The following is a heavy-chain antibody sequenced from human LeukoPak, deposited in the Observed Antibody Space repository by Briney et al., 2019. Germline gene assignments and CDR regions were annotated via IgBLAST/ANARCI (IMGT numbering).Heavy chain of an antibody. V-gene: IGHV4-34*01. CDR2: INHSGST. CDR3: AREALQMAPGVFDY. CDR1: GGSFSGYY. Sequence: SETLSLTCAVYGGSFSGYYWSWIRQPPGKGLEWIGEINHSGSTNYNPSLKSRVTMSVDTSENQFSLKLSSVTAADTAVYYCAREALQMAPGVFDYWGQGTLVTVSS. D-gene: IGHD5-24*01. J-gene: IGHJ4*02.